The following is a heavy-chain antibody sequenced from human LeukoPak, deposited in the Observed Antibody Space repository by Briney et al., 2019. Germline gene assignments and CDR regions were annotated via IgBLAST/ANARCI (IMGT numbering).Heavy chain of an antibody. J-gene: IGHJ5*02. CDR2: THSSGST. D-gene: IGHD3-22*01. CDR3: ARRLESHYDSSAYPVGGWFDP. Sequence: SETLSLTCTVSGDSISSYYWSWIRQPPGKGLEWIANTHSSGSTIHNPSLKSRVTVSVDTSDNQLSLSLSSVTAADTAVYYCARRLESHYDSSAYPVGGWFDPWGQGTLVTVSS. V-gene: IGHV4-4*09. CDR1: GDSISSYY.